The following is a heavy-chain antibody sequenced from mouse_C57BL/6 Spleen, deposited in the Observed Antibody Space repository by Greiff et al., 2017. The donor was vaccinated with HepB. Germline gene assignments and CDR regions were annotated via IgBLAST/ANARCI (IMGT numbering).Heavy chain of an antibody. CDR2: INYDGSST. V-gene: IGHV5-16*01. CDR1: GFTFSDYY. D-gene: IGHD2-14*01. CDR3: ARDRGYPYYFDY. J-gene: IGHJ2*01. Sequence: EVQLVESEGGLVQPGSSMKLSCTASGFTFSDYYMAWVRQVPEKGLEWVANINYDGSSTYYLDSLKSRFIISRDNAKNILYLQMSSLKSEDTATYYCARDRGYPYYFDYWGQGTTLTVSS.